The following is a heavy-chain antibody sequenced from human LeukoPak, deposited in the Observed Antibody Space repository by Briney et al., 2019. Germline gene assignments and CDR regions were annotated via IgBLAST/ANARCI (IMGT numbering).Heavy chain of an antibody. J-gene: IGHJ4*02. CDR2: ISGSGGST. V-gene: IGHV3-23*01. D-gene: IGHD3-22*01. Sequence: PGGSLRLSCAASGFTFSSYAMSWVRQAPGKGLEWVSAISGSGGSTYYADSVKGRFTISRDNSKNTPYLQMNSLRAEDTAVYYCANHYYDSSGYPTTIRTYYFDYWGQGTPVTVSS. CDR1: GFTFSSYA. CDR3: ANHYYDSSGYPTTIRTYYFDY.